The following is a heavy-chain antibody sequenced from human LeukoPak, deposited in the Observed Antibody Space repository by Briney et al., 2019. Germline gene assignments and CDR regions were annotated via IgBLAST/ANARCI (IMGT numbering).Heavy chain of an antibody. D-gene: IGHD3-10*01. CDR1: GGIFSSYA. J-gene: IGHJ6*02. CDR2: IIPILGIA. V-gene: IGHV1-69*04. CDR3: ARDSGYGYLNYYYGMDV. Sequence: ASVKVSCKASGGIFSSYAISWVRQAPGQGLEWMGRIIPILGIANYAQKFQGRVTITADKSTSTAYMELSSLRSEDTAVYYCARDSGYGYLNYYYGMDVWGQGTTVTVSS.